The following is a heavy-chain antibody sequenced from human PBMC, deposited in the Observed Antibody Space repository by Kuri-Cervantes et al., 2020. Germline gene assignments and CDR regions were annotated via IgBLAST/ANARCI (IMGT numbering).Heavy chain of an antibody. CDR2: IYYSGST. V-gene: IGHV4-39*01. D-gene: IGHD5-18*01. CDR1: GGSISSNNYY. J-gene: IGHJ4*02. CDR3: ARASRGYNYGRPFDY. Sequence: SETLSLTCAVSGGSISSNNYYWGWIRQPPGKGPEWIGSIYYSGSTYYNPSLKSRVTISVDTSKNQFSLNLSSVTAADTAVYYCARASRGYNYGRPFDYWGQGTLVTVSS.